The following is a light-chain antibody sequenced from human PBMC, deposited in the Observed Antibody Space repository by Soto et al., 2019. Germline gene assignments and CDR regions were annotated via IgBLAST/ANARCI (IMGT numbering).Light chain of an antibody. Sequence: ITQTPESLAPHHKERGTIXCKSXQSVXYSSKNKNYIAWYQQKPGHPPKILIYWASTREPGVTDRFSGRGSGTDFTLTISSLQADHVAVYYCEPYYRNPLAFVVPTKVDLK. V-gene: IGKV4-1*01. CDR2: WAS. CDR3: EPYYRNPLA. CDR1: QSVXYSSKNKNY. J-gene: IGKJ4*01.